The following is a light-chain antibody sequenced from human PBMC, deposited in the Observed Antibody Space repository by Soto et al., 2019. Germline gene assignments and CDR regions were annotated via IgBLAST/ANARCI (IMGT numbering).Light chain of an antibody. J-gene: IGLJ1*01. Sequence: QSALTQPASVSGSPGQSITISCTGTSRDVGGYNYVSWYQQHPGKAPKLMIYEASTRPSGVSNRFSGSKSGNTASLTISGLQAEDEADYYCSSYTSSSTYVFGTGSKLTVL. V-gene: IGLV2-14*01. CDR2: EAS. CDR3: SSYTSSSTYV. CDR1: SRDVGGYNY.